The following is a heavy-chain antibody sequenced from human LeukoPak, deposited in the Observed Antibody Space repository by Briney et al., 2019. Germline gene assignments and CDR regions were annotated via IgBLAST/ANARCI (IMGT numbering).Heavy chain of an antibody. CDR2: IYYSGST. CDR1: GGSISSINW. V-gene: IGHV4-4*02. Sequence: SETLSLTCAVSGGSISSINWWSWVRQPPGKGLEWIGYIYYSGSTNYNPSLKSRVTILVDTSKNQFSLKLSSVTAADTAVYYCARMDYSGYYFDYWGQGTLVTVSS. D-gene: IGHD5-12*01. J-gene: IGHJ4*02. CDR3: ARMDYSGYYFDY.